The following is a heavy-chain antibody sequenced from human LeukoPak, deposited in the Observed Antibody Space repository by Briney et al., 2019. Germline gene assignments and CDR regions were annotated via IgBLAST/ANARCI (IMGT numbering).Heavy chain of an antibody. D-gene: IGHD3-22*01. V-gene: IGHV3-48*01. J-gene: IGHJ5*02. Sequence: PGGSLRLSCAASRFTFSRYGMHWVRQAPGKGLEWVSYISSSGSTIYCADSVKGRFTISRDNSKNTLFLQMSNLRVDDTAIYYCARALYDSPLAGDPWGQGTLVTVSS. CDR1: RFTFSRYG. CDR2: ISSSGSTI. CDR3: ARALYDSPLAGDP.